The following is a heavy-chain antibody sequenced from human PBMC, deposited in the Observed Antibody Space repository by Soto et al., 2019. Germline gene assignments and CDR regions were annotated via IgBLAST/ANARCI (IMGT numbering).Heavy chain of an antibody. CDR1: GGTFSSYA. Sequence: ASVKVSCKASGGTFSSYAISWVRQAPGQGLEWMGGIIPTFGTANYAQKFQGRVTITADESTSTAYMELSSLRSEDTAVYYCARGTYYYDSSGYPGAFDIWGQGTMVTVSS. J-gene: IGHJ3*02. V-gene: IGHV1-69*13. D-gene: IGHD3-22*01. CDR2: IIPTFGTA. CDR3: ARGTYYYDSSGYPGAFDI.